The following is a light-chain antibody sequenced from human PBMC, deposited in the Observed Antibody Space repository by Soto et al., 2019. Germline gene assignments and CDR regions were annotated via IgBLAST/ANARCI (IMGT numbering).Light chain of an antibody. J-gene: IGLJ1*01. Sequence: QLVLTQPPSASGTPGQRVTISCSGSSSNIGAGYDVHWYQQFPGTAPRLLIYANNNRPSGVPDRFSGSKSGTSASLAITGLQADDEAEYYCQSYDFGLSAHNYVFGTGTKVTVL. V-gene: IGLV1-40*01. CDR1: SSNIGAGYD. CDR3: QSYDFGLSAHNYV. CDR2: ANN.